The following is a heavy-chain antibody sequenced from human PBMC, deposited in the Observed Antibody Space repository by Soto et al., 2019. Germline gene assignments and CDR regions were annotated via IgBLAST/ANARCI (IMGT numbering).Heavy chain of an antibody. Sequence: GGSLRLSCAASGFTFSSYWMTWVRQAPGKGLEWVANINQDGSEKYYMDSMKGRFTISRDNAKNSLLLQLNSLRAEDTAVYYCARASRSSGYYLYPVDYWGQGTLVTVSS. V-gene: IGHV3-7*03. CDR2: INQDGSEK. CDR1: GFTFSSYW. D-gene: IGHD3-22*01. J-gene: IGHJ4*02. CDR3: ARASRSSGYYLYPVDY.